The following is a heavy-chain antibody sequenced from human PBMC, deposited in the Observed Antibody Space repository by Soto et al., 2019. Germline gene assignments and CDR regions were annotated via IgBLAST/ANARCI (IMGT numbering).Heavy chain of an antibody. CDR3: AREEAAAGPAALDY. Sequence: QVQLQESGPGLVKPSQTLSLSCTVSGGSISSGGYYWSWIRQHPGKGLEWIGYIYYSGSTYYNPSLKSRVTISVDTSKNQFSLKLSSVTAADTAVYYCAREEAAAGPAALDYWGQGTLVTVSS. J-gene: IGHJ4*02. CDR1: GGSISSGGYY. V-gene: IGHV4-31*03. D-gene: IGHD6-13*01. CDR2: IYYSGST.